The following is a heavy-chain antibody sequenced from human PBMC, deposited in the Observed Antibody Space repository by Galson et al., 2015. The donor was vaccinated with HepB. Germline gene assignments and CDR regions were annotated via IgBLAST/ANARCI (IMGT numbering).Heavy chain of an antibody. D-gene: IGHD3-9*01. Sequence: SLRLSCAASGFTFSSYGMHWVRQAPGKGLEWVAVIWYDGSNKYYADSVKGRFTISRDNSKNTLYLQMNSLRAEDTAVYYCARDDWAIPFDYWGQGTLVTVSS. J-gene: IGHJ4*02. V-gene: IGHV3-33*01. CDR1: GFTFSSYG. CDR3: ARDDWAIPFDY. CDR2: IWYDGSNK.